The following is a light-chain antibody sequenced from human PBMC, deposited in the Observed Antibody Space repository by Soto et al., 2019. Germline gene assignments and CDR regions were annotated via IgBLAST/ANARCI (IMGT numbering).Light chain of an antibody. CDR1: QTVTNDY. J-gene: IGKJ5*01. V-gene: IGKV3-20*01. CDR3: QQYGFSPIS. CDR2: DAS. Sequence: EVVLTQSPGTLSLSPGERVTLSFSASQTVTNDYLAWYQQKDGQAPRLLIYDASTRATGVPDRFSGSGSGPEYTLTITRLEPEDFAVYSCQQYGFSPISFGQGTRLEI.